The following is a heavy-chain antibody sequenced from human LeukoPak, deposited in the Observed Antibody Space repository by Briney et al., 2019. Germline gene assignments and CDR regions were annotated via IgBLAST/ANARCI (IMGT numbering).Heavy chain of an antibody. CDR2: INSDGSST. CDR1: GFTFSSYW. V-gene: IGHV3-74*01. Sequence: GGSLRLSCAASGFTFSSYWMHWVRQAPGKGLVWVSRINSDGSSTSYADSVKGRFTISRDNAKNTLFLQMNSLRAEDTAVYYCARAGRADGDYHYFDYWGQGTLVTVSS. CDR3: ARAGRADGDYHYFDY. J-gene: IGHJ4*02. D-gene: IGHD4-17*01.